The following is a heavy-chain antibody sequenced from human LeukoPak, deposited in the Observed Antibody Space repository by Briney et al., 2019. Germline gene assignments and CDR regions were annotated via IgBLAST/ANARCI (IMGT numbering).Heavy chain of an antibody. CDR2: IYYSGST. J-gene: IGHJ5*02. CDR1: GGSVSSGSYY. CDR3: ARAEGDYVWGSYNSWFDP. V-gene: IGHV4-61*01. Sequence: PSETLSLTCTVSGGSVSSGSYYWSWIRQPPGKGLEWIGYIYYSGSTNYNPSLKSRVTISVDTSKNQFSLKLSSVTAADTAVYYCARAEGDYVWGSYNSWFDPWGQGTLVTVSS. D-gene: IGHD3-16*01.